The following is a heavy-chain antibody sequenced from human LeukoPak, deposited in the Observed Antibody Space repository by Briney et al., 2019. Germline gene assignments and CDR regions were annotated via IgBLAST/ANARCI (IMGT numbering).Heavy chain of an antibody. Sequence: PSASVKVSCKASGYTFTSYGISWVRQTPGQGLEWMGWISAYNGNTNYAQKLQGRVTMTTDTSTSTAYMELRSLRSDDTAVYYCARSGIPHVLRYFVGPGLGAFDIWGQGTMVTVSS. CDR3: ARSGIPHVLRYFVGPGLGAFDI. V-gene: IGHV1-18*01. CDR2: ISAYNGNT. J-gene: IGHJ3*02. D-gene: IGHD3-9*01. CDR1: GYTFTSYG.